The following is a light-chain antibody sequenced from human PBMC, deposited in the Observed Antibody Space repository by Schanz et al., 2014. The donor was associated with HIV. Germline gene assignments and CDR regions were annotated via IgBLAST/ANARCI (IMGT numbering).Light chain of an antibody. J-gene: IGKJ2*01. CDR3: LQCHNWPYT. CDR2: GVS. CDR1: QVISSS. Sequence: VLTQSPATLSVYPGETVTLSCRTTQVISSSLAWYQQRPGQPPRLLLYGVSSRATGIPDRFSGSGSETEFTLTIGSLQSEDFAVYYCLQCHNWPYTFGQGTKLEIK. V-gene: IGKV3D-15*01.